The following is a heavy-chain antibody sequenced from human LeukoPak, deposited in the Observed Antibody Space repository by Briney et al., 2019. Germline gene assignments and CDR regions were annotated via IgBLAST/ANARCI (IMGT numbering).Heavy chain of an antibody. J-gene: IGHJ4*02. CDR2: IYSGGGT. D-gene: IGHD3-22*01. Sequence: QPGGSLRLSCAASGFTVSTNYMSWVRQAPGKGLEWVSLIYSGGGTYYADSVKGRFTISRDDSKNTLYLQMNSLKTEDTAVYYCTTARFRNYYDSSGDYWGQGTLVTVSS. CDR1: GFTVSTNY. V-gene: IGHV3-53*01. CDR3: TTARFRNYYDSSGDY.